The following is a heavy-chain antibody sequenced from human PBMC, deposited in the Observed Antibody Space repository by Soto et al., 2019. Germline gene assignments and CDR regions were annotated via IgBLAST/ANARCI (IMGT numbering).Heavy chain of an antibody. CDR2: IIPIFGTA. V-gene: IGHV1-69*01. CDR1: GGTFSSYA. D-gene: IGHD6-6*01. J-gene: IGHJ5*02. Sequence: SVKVSCEASGGTFSSYAISWVRQAPGQGLEWMGGIIPIFGTANYAQKFQGRVTITADESTSTAYMELSSLRSEDTAVDYCARGYSSSPRWFDPWGQGTLVTVSS. CDR3: ARGYSSSPRWFDP.